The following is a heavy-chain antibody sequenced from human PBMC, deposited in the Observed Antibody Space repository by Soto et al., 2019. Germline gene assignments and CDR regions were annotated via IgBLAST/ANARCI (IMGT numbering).Heavy chain of an antibody. CDR1: GFSFSSHA. Sequence: TGGSLRLSCAASGFSFSSHAMSGVRQAPGKGLEWVSGMSGSGDGTHYADSVKGRFTVSRDNSKSTLYLQMISLRADDTAVYYCVKGAYYYDATGYSPDYWGQGTRVTVSS. CDR3: VKGAYYYDATGYSPDY. D-gene: IGHD3-9*01. J-gene: IGHJ4*02. V-gene: IGHV3-23*01. CDR2: MSGSGDGT.